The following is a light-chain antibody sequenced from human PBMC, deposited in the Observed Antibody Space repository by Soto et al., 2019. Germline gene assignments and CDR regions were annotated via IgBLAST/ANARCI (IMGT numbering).Light chain of an antibody. CDR1: QSVLYSSNNKNY. Sequence: DIVMTQSPDSLAVSLGEGATISCKSSQSVLYSSNNKNYLAWYQQKPGQPPKLLIYWASTRESGVPDRFSGSGSGTDFTLTISCLQAEDVAVYYCQQYFNPPYTFGQGTNLEIK. V-gene: IGKV4-1*01. CDR3: QQYFNPPYT. J-gene: IGKJ2*01. CDR2: WAS.